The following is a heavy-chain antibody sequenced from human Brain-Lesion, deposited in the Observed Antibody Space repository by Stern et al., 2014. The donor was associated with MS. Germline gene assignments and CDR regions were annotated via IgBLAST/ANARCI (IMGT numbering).Heavy chain of an antibody. J-gene: IGHJ4*02. V-gene: IGHV1-24*01. CDR1: GYTLTELS. CDR2: FDPEDGET. Sequence: QVQLVKSGAEVKKPGASVKVSCKVSGYTLTELSMHWVRQAPRKGLEWIGGFDPEDGETIYAQKFQGRVTMTEDTSTDTAYMELSSLRSEDTAVYYCATLSPGAGGNYYRHFDYWGQGTLVTVSS. CDR3: ATLSPGAGGNYYRHFDY. D-gene: IGHD1-26*01.